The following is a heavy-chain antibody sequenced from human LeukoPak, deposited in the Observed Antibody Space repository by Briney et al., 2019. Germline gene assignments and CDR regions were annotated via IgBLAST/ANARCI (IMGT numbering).Heavy chain of an antibody. D-gene: IGHD1-26*01. CDR3: ARDGGYSGSYWTSDY. CDR1: GFTFSSYA. CDR2: ISYDGSNK. Sequence: GGSLRLSCAASGFTFSSYAMHWVRQAPGKGLEWVAVISYDGSNKYYADSVKGRFTISRDNSKNTLYLQMNSLRAEDMAVYYCARDGGYSGSYWTSDYWGQGTLVTVSS. V-gene: IGHV3-30-3*01. J-gene: IGHJ4*02.